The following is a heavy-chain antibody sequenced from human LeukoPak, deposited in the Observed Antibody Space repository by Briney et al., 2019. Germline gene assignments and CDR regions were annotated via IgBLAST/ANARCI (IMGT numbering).Heavy chain of an antibody. V-gene: IGHV4-31*03. CDR1: GGSISSGGYY. CDR3: ARSPVVVITKFMD. CDR2: IYCSGST. Sequence: SETLSLTCTVSGGSISSGGYYWSWIRQHPGKGLEWIGYIYCSGSTYYNPSLKSRVTISVDTSKNQFSLKLSSVTAADTAVYYCARSPVVVITKFMDWGQGTLVTVSS. D-gene: IGHD3-22*01. J-gene: IGHJ1*01.